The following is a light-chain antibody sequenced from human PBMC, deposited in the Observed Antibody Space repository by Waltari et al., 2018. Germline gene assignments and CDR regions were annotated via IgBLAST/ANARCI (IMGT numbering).Light chain of an antibody. CDR3: LLYKNWPPLYT. CDR1: QSISSN. CDR2: GAS. Sequence: EIVMTQSPATLSVSPGERATLSCRASQSISSNLVWYQHKPGQAPRVLIYGASTRATGIPARFSGSGSGTEFTLTITSLQSEDFAVYYCLLYKNWPPLYTFGQGTKPEI. J-gene: IGKJ2*01. V-gene: IGKV3-15*01.